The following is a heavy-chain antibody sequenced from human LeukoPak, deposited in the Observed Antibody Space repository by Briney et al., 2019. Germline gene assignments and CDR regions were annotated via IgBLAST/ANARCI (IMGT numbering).Heavy chain of an antibody. D-gene: IGHD1-20*01. CDR1: GGSISSYY. V-gene: IGHV4-59*08. CDR3: ARHNPDRYNWNDGFDY. Sequence: KSSETLSLTCTVSGGSISSYYWSWIRQPPGKGLEWIGYIYYSGSTNYNPSLKSRVTISVDTSKNQFSLKLSSVTAADTAVYYCARHNPDRYNWNDGFDYWGQGTLVTVSS. CDR2: IYYSGST. J-gene: IGHJ4*02.